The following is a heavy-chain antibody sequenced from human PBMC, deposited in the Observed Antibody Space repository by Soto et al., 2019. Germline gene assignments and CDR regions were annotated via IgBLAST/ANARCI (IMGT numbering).Heavy chain of an antibody. CDR3: ARGYGRNFVY. CDR2: INHSGST. V-gene: IGHV4-34*01. Sequence: QVQLQQWGAGLLKPSETLSLTCAVYGGSFSGYYWSWIRQPPGKGLEWIGEINHSGSTNYNPSLKSRVTISVDTSKNQFSLKLSSVTAADTAVYYCARGYGRNFVYWGQGTLVTVSS. D-gene: IGHD3-10*01. CDR1: GGSFSGYY. J-gene: IGHJ4*02.